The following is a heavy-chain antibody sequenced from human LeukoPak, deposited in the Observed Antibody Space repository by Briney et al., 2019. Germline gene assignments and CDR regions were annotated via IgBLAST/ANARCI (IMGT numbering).Heavy chain of an antibody. CDR3: TRERSGSYPFDY. Sequence: SQTLSLTCTVSGDSISRGDYYWSWIRQPPGNGMEWIGYIIYNGNTYYNPSLKSRVTMSLDTSKNQIFLKLSSVTAADTAIYFCTRERSGSYPFDYWGQGTLSPSPQ. CDR1: GDSISRGDYY. V-gene: IGHV4-30-4*08. CDR2: IIYNGNT. D-gene: IGHD1-26*01. J-gene: IGHJ4*02.